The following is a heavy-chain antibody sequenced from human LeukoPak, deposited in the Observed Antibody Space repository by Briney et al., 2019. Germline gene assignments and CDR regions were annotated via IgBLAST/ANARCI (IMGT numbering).Heavy chain of an antibody. CDR2: ISAYNGNT. CDR1: GSTVTSYG. CDR3: VKDYNYVFDY. V-gene: IGHV1-18*01. J-gene: IGHJ4*02. D-gene: IGHD5-24*01. Sequence: ASVKLSCKASGSTVTSYGISWVRQAPGQGLEWMGWISAYNGNTNYAQKLQGRVTMTTDTSTSTAYIELRSLRSDDPAVYYFVKDYNYVFDYWGQGTLVTVSS.